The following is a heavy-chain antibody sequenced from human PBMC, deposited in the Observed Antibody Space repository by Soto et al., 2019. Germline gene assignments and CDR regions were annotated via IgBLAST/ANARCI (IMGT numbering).Heavy chain of an antibody. CDR1: GYTFTSYG. J-gene: IGHJ5*02. D-gene: IGHD6-19*01. CDR2: ISAYNGNT. Sequence: ASVKVSCKASGYTFTSYGISWVRQAPGQGLEWMGWISAYNGNTNYAQKLQGRVTMTTDTSTGTAYMELRSLRSDDTAVYYCARDNIAVAGRNWFDPWGQGTLVNVSS. CDR3: ARDNIAVAGRNWFDP. V-gene: IGHV1-18*01.